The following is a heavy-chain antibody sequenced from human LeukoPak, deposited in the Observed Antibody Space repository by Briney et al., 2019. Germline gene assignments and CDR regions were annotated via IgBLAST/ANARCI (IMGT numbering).Heavy chain of an antibody. J-gene: IGHJ4*02. Sequence: GGSLRLSCAAPGFTFSSSAMSWVRQVPGKGLEWVSGISASGDSTSYADSVRGRFTISRDNSKNTLYVQMNSLRDEDTAVYYCARVGGSGYYYVGYWGQGTLVTVSS. CDR1: GFTFSSSA. V-gene: IGHV3-23*01. CDR3: ARVGGSGYYYVGY. CDR2: ISASGDST. D-gene: IGHD3-22*01.